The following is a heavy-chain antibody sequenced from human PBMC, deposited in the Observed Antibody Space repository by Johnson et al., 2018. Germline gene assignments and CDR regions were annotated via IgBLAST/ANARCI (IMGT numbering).Heavy chain of an antibody. D-gene: IGHD2-15*01. Sequence: VQLVESGGGLVKPGGSLRLSCAASGFTFSSYSMNWVRQAPGKGLEWVSSITSSSSYIYYADSVKGRFTISRDNAKNSLYLQMNSLRAEDTAVYYCARDLSGYFDLWGRGTLVTVSS. CDR1: GFTFSSYS. V-gene: IGHV3-21*06. J-gene: IGHJ2*01. CDR3: ARDLSGYFDL. CDR2: ITSSSSYI.